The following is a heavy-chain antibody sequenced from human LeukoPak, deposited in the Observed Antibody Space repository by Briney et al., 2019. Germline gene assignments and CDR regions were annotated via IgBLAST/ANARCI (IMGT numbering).Heavy chain of an antibody. CDR2: INPNSGGT. J-gene: IGHJ3*02. CDR3: ARDRVTGTTGAFDI. Sequence: GASVKVSCKASGYTFTGYYMHWVRQAPGQGLEWMGWINPNSGGTNYAQKFQGRVTMTTDTSTSTAYMELRSLRSDDTAVYYCARDRVTGTTGAFDIWGQGTMVTVFS. D-gene: IGHD1-20*01. V-gene: IGHV1-2*02. CDR1: GYTFTGYY.